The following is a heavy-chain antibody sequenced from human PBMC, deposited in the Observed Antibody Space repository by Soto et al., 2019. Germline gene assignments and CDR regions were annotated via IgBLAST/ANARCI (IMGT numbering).Heavy chain of an antibody. Sequence: PSETLSLTCTVSGGSISSSSYYWGWIRQPPGKGLEWIGSIYYSGSTYYNPSLKSRVTISVDTSKNQFSLKLSSVTAADTAVYYCAKVLTVTLYYYYYYGMDVWGQGTTVTVSS. V-gene: IGHV4-39*01. D-gene: IGHD4-17*01. CDR2: IYYSGST. CDR3: AKVLTVTLYYYYYYGMDV. CDR1: GGSISSSSYY. J-gene: IGHJ6*02.